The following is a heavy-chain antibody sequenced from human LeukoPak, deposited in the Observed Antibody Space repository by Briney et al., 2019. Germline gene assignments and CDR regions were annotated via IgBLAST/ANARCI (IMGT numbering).Heavy chain of an antibody. CDR3: ARTISSGWVDY. CDR2: IYYSGST. V-gene: IGHV4-59*01. J-gene: IGHJ4*02. Sequence: SETLSLTCTVSGGSISSYYWSWIRQPPGKGLEWIGYIYYSGSTNYNPSLKSRVTISVDTSKNQFSLKLSSVTAADTAVYCCARTISSGWVDYWGQGTLVTVSS. CDR1: GGSISSYY. D-gene: IGHD6-19*01.